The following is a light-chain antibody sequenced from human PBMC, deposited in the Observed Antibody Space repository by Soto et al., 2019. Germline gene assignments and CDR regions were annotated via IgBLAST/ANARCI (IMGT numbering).Light chain of an antibody. V-gene: IGLV2-14*03. J-gene: IGLJ2*01. CDR2: DVS. CDR3: SSYTGSSTLV. Sequence: QSALTQPASVSGSPGQSITISCTGTSSDIGAYNYVSWYQQHPGKAPKLIIYDVSNRPSGVSVRFSGSRSGSTASLTISGLQAEDEADYYCSSYTGSSTLVFGGGTKLTVL. CDR1: SSDIGAYNY.